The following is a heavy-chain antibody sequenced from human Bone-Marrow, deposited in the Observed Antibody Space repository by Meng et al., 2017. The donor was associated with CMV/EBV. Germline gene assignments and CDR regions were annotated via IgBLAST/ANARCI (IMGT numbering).Heavy chain of an antibody. J-gene: IGHJ4*02. CDR1: GFTFRNYW. CDR3: ARVRWLQPDY. CDR2: MKHDGSEK. V-gene: IGHV3-7*01. Sequence: GESLKISCAASGFTFRNYWMSWVRQAPGKGLEWVANMKHDGSEKYYVDSVKGRFTISRDNAKNSLYLQMNSLRAEDTAVYYCARVRWLQPDYWGQGTLVTFSS. D-gene: IGHD5-24*01.